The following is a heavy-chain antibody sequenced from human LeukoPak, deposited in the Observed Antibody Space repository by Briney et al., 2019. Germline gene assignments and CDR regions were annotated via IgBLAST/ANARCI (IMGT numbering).Heavy chain of an antibody. V-gene: IGHV1-2*02. D-gene: IGHD3-10*01. Sequence: ASVKVSCKASGYTFSDFKMHWVRQAPGQGLEWMGWIDLNSGGTNYAQVFQGRGSMTRDTSISTAYMELSRLRSDDTAVYYWARESGDYGSGSYYNIYYYYGMDVWGQGTTVTVSS. CDR3: ARESGDYGSGSYYNIYYYYGMDV. CDR2: IDLNSGGT. J-gene: IGHJ6*02. CDR1: GYTFSDFK.